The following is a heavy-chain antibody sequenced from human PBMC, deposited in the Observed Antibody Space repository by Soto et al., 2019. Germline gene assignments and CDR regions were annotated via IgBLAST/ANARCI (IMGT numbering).Heavy chain of an antibody. CDR1: GFTSSSYA. CDR2: ISYDGSNK. Sequence: QVQLVESGGGVVQPGRSLRLSCAASGFTSSSYAMHWVRQAPGKGLEWVAVISYDGSNKYYADSVKGRFTISRDNSKNTLYLQMNSLRAEDTAVYYCARDPYGVGATTCADYWGQGTLVTVSS. CDR3: ARDPYGVGATTCADY. J-gene: IGHJ4*02. D-gene: IGHD1-26*01. V-gene: IGHV3-30-3*01.